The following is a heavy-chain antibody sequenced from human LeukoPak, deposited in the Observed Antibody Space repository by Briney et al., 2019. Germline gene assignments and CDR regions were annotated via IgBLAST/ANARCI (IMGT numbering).Heavy chain of an antibody. V-gene: IGHV3-30*02. CDR2: IRYDGSNK. D-gene: IGHD2-15*01. CDR3: AKTGPSYCSGGSCYPYYFDY. J-gene: IGHJ4*02. CDR1: GFTFSSYG. Sequence: GGSLRLSCAASGFTFSSYGMHWVRQAPGKGLEWVAFIRYDGSNKYYADSVKGRFTISRDNPKNTLYLQMNSLRAEDTAVYYCAKTGPSYCSGGSCYPYYFDYWGQGTLVTVSS.